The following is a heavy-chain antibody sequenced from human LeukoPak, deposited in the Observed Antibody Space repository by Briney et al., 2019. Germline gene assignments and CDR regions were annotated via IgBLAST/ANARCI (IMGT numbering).Heavy chain of an antibody. J-gene: IGHJ4*02. V-gene: IGHV3-23*01. CDR1: GFTFSSYA. CDR2: ISGSGGST. Sequence: GGSLRLSCAASGFTFSSYAMSWVRQAPRKGLEWVSAISGSGGSTYYADSVKGRFTISRDNSKNTLYLQMNSLRAEDTAVYYCAKNLDSSGYYLFDYWGQGTLVTVSS. D-gene: IGHD3-22*01. CDR3: AKNLDSSGYYLFDY.